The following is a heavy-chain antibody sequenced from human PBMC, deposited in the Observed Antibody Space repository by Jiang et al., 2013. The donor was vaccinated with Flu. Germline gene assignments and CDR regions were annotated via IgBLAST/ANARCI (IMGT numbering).Heavy chain of an antibody. V-gene: IGHV1-3*01. CDR3: ARVWAREVADGKGFDY. Sequence: SGAEVKKPGASVKVSCKASGYTFTSYSMHWVRQAPGQRLEWMGWINPGNGNTKYSQKFQGRVTITRDTSATTAYMELSSLRSEDTAVYYCARVWAREVADGKGFDYWGQGTLVTVSS. D-gene: IGHD6-13*01. J-gene: IGHJ4*02. CDR2: INPGNGNT. CDR1: GYTFTSYS.